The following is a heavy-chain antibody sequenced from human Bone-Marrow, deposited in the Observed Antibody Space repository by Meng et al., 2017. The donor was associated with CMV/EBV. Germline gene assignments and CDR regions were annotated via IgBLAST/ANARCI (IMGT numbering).Heavy chain of an antibody. CDR2: INHSGST. J-gene: IGHJ4*02. Sequence: SETLSLTCAVYGGSFSGYYWSWIRQPPGKGLEWIGEINHSGSTNYNPSLKSRVTISVDTSKNQFSLKLSSVTAADTAVYYCARGQVDYGGNVRFDYWGQGTLVTFYS. CDR3: ARGQVDYGGNVRFDY. D-gene: IGHD4-23*01. V-gene: IGHV4-34*01. CDR1: GGSFSGYY.